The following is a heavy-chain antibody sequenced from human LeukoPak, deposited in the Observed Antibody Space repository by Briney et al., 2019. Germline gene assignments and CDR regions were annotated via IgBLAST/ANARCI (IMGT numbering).Heavy chain of an antibody. Sequence: SETLSLTCAVSGCSISSGYYWGWIRQPPGKGLEWIGNIYQSGRTYYNPSLKSRVTISVDMSKNQFSLKLSSVTAADTAVYYCARKEGGDYIDYWGQGTLVTVSS. J-gene: IGHJ4*02. CDR1: GCSISSGYY. D-gene: IGHD4-17*01. CDR2: IYQSGRT. CDR3: ARKEGGDYIDY. V-gene: IGHV4-38-2*01.